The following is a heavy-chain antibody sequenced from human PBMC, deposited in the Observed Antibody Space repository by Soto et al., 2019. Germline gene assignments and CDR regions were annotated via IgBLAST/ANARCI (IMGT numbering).Heavy chain of an antibody. CDR2: TTSSGRTI. V-gene: IGHV3-11*01. J-gene: IGHJ6*02. CDR3: ARGGGYGGQYYYGMDV. Sequence: GGSLRLSCAPSGFTFSDYYMSWIRQAPGKGLEWVSYTTSSGRTIFYADSVKGRFTISRDNAKNSLYLQMNSLRAEDTAVYYCARGGGYGGQYYYGMDVWGQGTTVTVSS. D-gene: IGHD3-16*01. CDR1: GFTFSDYY.